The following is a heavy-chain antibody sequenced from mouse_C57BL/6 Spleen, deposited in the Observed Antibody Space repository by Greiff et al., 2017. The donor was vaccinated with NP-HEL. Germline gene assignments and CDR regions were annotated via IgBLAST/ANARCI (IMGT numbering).Heavy chain of an antibody. V-gene: IGHV1-80*01. Sequence: VQLQQSGAELVKPGASVKISCKASGYAFSSYWMNWVKQRPGKGLEWIGQIYPGDGDTNYNGKFKGKATLTADKSSSTAYMQLSSLTSEDSAVYFCARHGSSYDRGHLYAMDYWGQGTSVTVSS. CDR2: IYPGDGDT. D-gene: IGHD1-1*01. J-gene: IGHJ4*01. CDR3: ARHGSSYDRGHLYAMDY. CDR1: GYAFSSYW.